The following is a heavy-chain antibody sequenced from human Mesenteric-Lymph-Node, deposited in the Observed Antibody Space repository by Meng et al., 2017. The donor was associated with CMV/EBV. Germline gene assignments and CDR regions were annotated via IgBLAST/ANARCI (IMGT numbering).Heavy chain of an antibody. J-gene: IGHJ3*02. V-gene: IGHV4-59*01. Sequence: SEPLSLTCPLSGGSISSYYWGWIRQSPGKGLEWIGYIYYSGNTNSNPSLKSRVTISADTSTNQFSLKLSSVTAADTAVYYCARETGKFRETYRYDVSGTSDAFDIWGQGTMVTVSS. CDR2: IYYSGNT. CDR1: GGSISSYY. CDR3: ARETGKFRETYRYDVSGTSDAFDI. D-gene: IGHD3-22*01.